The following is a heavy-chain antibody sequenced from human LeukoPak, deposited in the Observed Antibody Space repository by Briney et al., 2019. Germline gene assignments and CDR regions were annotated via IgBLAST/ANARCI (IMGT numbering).Heavy chain of an antibody. CDR2: IIPIFGTA. CDR3: ARDPPYYCDSSGLSAFDI. CDR1: GGTFSSYA. J-gene: IGHJ3*02. D-gene: IGHD3-22*01. V-gene: IGHV1-69*05. Sequence: SVKVSCKASGGTFSSYAISWVRQAPGQGLEWMGRIIPIFGTANYAQKFQGRVTITTDESTSTAYMELSSLRSEDTAVYYCARDPPYYCDSSGLSAFDIWGQGTMVTVSS.